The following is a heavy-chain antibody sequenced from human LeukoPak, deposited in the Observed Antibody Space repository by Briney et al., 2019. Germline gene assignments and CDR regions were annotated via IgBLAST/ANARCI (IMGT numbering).Heavy chain of an antibody. CDR1: GFTFSNYA. V-gene: IGHV3-23*01. J-gene: IGHJ4*02. D-gene: IGHD3-9*01. CDR2: ITGSGGNT. Sequence: PGGSPRLSCAASGFTFSNYAMSWVRQAPGKGLEWVSAITGSGGNTYYADSVKGRFTISRDNSKNTLYLQMNSLRDEDTAVYYCAKWGDFDVLTGYYVPDFWGQGTLVTVSS. CDR3: AKWGDFDVLTGYYVPDF.